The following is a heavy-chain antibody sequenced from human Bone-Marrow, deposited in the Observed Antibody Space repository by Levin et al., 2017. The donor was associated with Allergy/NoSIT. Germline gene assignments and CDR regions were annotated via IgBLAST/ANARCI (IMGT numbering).Heavy chain of an antibody. CDR1: GVSIPSANW. V-gene: IGHV4-4*02. Sequence: SQTLSLTCDVSGVSIPSANWWNWVRQSPQKGLEWIGEIYHSGASNFNPSLTGRVSISLDKSKNQFSLQLSSLTAADTAVYYCARRISGSYSDYYYYSMDVWGQGTTITVPS. CDR2: IYHSGAS. D-gene: IGHD1-26*01. CDR3: ARRISGSYSDYYYYSMDV. J-gene: IGHJ6*02.